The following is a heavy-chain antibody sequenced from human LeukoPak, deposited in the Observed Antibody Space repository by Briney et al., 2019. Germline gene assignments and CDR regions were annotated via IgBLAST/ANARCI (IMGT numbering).Heavy chain of an antibody. CDR3: ARQFGYCSRGNCYFDS. Sequence: GGSLRLSCAASGFTLRSYAMSWVRQAPGKGLEWVSAVGSGATPYYADSVKGRFTISRDDSKNMLYLQANSLRAEDTAVYYCARQFGYCSRGNCYFDSWGQGTLVTVSS. V-gene: IGHV3-23*01. J-gene: IGHJ4*02. CDR2: VGSGATP. CDR1: GFTLRSYA. D-gene: IGHD2-2*01.